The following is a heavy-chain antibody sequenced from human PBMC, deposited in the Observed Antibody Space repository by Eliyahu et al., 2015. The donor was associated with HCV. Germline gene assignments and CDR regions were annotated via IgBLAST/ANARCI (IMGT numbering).Heavy chain of an antibody. D-gene: IGHD6-19*01. CDR3: ASGGGGIAVTGTGGWFDP. Sequence: QVQLQESGPGLVKPSETLSLTXTVXGGSITTXYWSWIRQPPGKGLEWIGYIHYSGSTNYNPSLKSRVTISVDTPKNQFSLNLTSVTAADTAMYYCASGGGGIAVTGTGGWFDPWGQGTLVTVSS. CDR1: GGSITTXY. CDR2: IHYSGST. J-gene: IGHJ5*02. V-gene: IGHV4-59*01.